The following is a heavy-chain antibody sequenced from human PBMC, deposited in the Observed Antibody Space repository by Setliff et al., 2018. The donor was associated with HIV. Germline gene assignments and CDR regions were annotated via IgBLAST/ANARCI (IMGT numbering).Heavy chain of an antibody. CDR2: IYYSGST. CDR3: ARGAGAVAGTERWSDP. CDR1: GGSISSYY. V-gene: IGHV4-59*01. Sequence: PSETLSLTCTVSGGSISSYYWSWIRQPPGKGLEWIGYIYYSGSTNYNPSLKSRVTISVDTSKNQFSLKLSSVTAADTAVYYCARGAGAVAGTERWSDPWGQGTLVTVSS. D-gene: IGHD6-19*01. J-gene: IGHJ5*02.